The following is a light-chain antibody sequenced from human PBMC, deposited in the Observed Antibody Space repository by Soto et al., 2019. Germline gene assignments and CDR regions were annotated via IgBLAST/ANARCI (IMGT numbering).Light chain of an antibody. CDR2: DVS. CDR1: SSDIGGYNY. CDR3: SEYTTSGSRL. J-gene: IGLJ2*01. Sequence: QSVLTQPASVSGSPGQSITISCTGTSSDIGGYNYVSWYQQHPGKAPKLMIYDVSRRPSGISNRFSGSKSGNTASLTISGLQAEDEADYYCSEYTTSGSRLFGGGTKVTVL. V-gene: IGLV2-14*03.